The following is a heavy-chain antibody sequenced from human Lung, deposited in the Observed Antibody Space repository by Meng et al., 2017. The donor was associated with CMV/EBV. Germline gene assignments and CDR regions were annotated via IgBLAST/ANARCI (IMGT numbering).Heavy chain of an antibody. D-gene: IGHD2-15*01. CDR1: GYTFTTYD. Sequence: ASXXVSXKASGYTFTTYDINWVRQATGQGLEWMGWMNPNSGNTGYAQKFQGRVTMTRVTSISTAYMELSSLTSDDTAVYYCARTRIEVEPDGTKIKYYNYGMDVXGQGXTVTSP. CDR3: ARTRIEVEPDGTKIKYYNYGMDV. J-gene: IGHJ6*02. CDR2: MNPNSGNT. V-gene: IGHV1-8*01.